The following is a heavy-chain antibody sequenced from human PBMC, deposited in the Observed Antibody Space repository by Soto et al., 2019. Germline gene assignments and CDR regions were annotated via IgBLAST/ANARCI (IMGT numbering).Heavy chain of an antibody. V-gene: IGHV4-31*03. J-gene: IGHJ4*02. CDR2: IYYSGSTYYN. CDR1: VGSISSGGYY. Sequence: QVQLQESGPGLVKPSQTLSLTCTVSVGSISSGGYYWSWIRQHPGKGLEWIGYIYYSGSTYYNYYNPSLKSRVTISVDTSKNQFSLKLSSVTAADTAVYYCARTPLLWGQGTLVTVSS. CDR3: ARTPLL. D-gene: IGHD1-26*01.